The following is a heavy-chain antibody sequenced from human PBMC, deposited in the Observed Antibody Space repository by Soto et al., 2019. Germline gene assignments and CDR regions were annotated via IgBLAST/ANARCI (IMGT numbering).Heavy chain of an antibody. Sequence: SETLSLTCTVSGGSISSGDYYWSWIRQPPGKGLEWIGYIYYSGSTYYNPSLKSRVTISVDTSKNQFSLKLSSVTAADTAVYYCARGTPGGDSSGYYYYFDYWGQGTLVTVSS. CDR3: ARGTPGGDSSGYYYYFDY. CDR2: IYYSGST. CDR1: GGSISSGDYY. D-gene: IGHD3-22*01. J-gene: IGHJ4*02. V-gene: IGHV4-30-4*01.